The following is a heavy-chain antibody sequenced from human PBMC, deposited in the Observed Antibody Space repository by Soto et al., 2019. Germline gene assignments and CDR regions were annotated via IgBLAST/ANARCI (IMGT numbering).Heavy chain of an antibody. CDR3: ARRADYYCYFEN. Sequence: QVQLQESGPGLVKPSETLSLTCSVAGGSINRYFWSWLRQSPGKGLEWIGYIYSSGSTSYNPSLKSRVTMSVDASNNQFYLNLRSVTAADTAVYYCARRADYYCYFENWGQGTLVTVSA. CDR1: GGSINRYF. D-gene: IGHD3-10*01. J-gene: IGHJ4*02. CDR2: IYSSGST. V-gene: IGHV4-4*08.